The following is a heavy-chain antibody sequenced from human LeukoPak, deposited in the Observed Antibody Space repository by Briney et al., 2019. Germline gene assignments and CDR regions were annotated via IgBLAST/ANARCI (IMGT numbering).Heavy chain of an antibody. D-gene: IGHD5-12*01. J-gene: IGHJ4*02. CDR3: AIVATTRTLDY. V-gene: IGHV3-23*01. CDR2: ISGSGGRT. Sequence: GGSLRLSCGASGFTFSSYAMSWVREAPGKGLEWVSAISGSGGRTYYADSVKGRFTISRDNSKNTLYLQMNSLRAEDTAVYYCAIVATTRTLDYWGQGTLVTVSS. CDR1: GFTFSSYA.